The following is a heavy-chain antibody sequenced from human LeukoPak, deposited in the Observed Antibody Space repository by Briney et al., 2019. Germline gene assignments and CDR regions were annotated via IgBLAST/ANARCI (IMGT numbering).Heavy chain of an antibody. Sequence: GESLKISCKGSGYRFTSYWIGWVRRMPGKGLEWMGIIYPGGSDTRYSPSFQGQVTISADKSISTAYLQWSSLKASDTAMYYCARREGSGWYRVDYWGQGTLVTVSS. CDR1: GYRFTSYW. CDR2: IYPGGSDT. CDR3: ARREGSGWYRVDY. V-gene: IGHV5-51*01. D-gene: IGHD6-19*01. J-gene: IGHJ4*02.